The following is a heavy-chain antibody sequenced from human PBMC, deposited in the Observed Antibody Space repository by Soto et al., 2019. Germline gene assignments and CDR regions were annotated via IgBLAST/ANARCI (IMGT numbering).Heavy chain of an antibody. V-gene: IGHV3-74*01. CDR1: GFTFNSYW. J-gene: IGHJ4*02. Sequence: EVRLVESGGNLVQPGGSLTLSCEASGFTFNSYWIHWVRQAPGKGLEWVSRINGEGTSTSYADSVKGRFSISRDNSKNTTYLQMRSLGGDDTAVYYCARVWSYYFDDWGQGDLVTVSS. CDR2: INGEGTST. CDR3: ARVWSYYFDD. D-gene: IGHD3-16*01.